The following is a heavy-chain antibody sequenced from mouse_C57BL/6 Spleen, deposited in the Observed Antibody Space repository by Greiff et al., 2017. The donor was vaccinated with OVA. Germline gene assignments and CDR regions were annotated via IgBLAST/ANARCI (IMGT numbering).Heavy chain of an antibody. CDR3: ARPLYYGNCEGFAY. D-gene: IGHD2-1*01. Sequence: VQLQQSGAELVKPGASVKISCKASGYAFSSYWMNWVKQRPGKGLEWIGQIYPGDGDTNYNGKFKGKATLTADKSSSTAYMQLSSLTSEDSAVYFCARPLYYGNCEGFAYWGQGTLVTVSA. J-gene: IGHJ3*01. CDR1: GYAFSSYW. CDR2: IYPGDGDT. V-gene: IGHV1-80*01.